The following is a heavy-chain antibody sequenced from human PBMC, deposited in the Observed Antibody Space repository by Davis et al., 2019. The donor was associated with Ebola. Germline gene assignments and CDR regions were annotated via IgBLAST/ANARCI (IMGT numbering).Heavy chain of an antibody. CDR3: ANSFTAELRMTHGSYYGMDV. CDR2: IYSGGST. J-gene: IGHJ6*02. Sequence: GESLKISCAASGFTVSSNYMSWVRQAPGKGLEWVSVIYSGGSTYYADSVKGRFTISRHNSKNTLYLQMNSLRAEDTAVYYCANSFTAELRMTHGSYYGMDVWGQGTTVTVSS. D-gene: IGHD1-26*01. CDR1: GFTVSSNY. V-gene: IGHV3-53*01.